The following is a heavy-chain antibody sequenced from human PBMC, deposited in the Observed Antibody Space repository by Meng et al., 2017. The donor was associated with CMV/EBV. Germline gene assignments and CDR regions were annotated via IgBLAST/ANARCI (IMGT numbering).Heavy chain of an antibody. V-gene: IGHV4-61*02. Sequence: HFQESGPGPVKHSPTLSPTCTVSGGSSSSGSYYWIWIRQPAGKGLEWIGRIYTSGSTNYNPSLKSRVTISVDTSKNQFSLKLSSVTAADTAVYYCAREVVVITPYNWFDPWGQGTLVTVSS. D-gene: IGHD3-22*01. CDR3: AREVVVITPYNWFDP. CDR2: IYTSGST. CDR1: GGSSSSGSYY. J-gene: IGHJ5*02.